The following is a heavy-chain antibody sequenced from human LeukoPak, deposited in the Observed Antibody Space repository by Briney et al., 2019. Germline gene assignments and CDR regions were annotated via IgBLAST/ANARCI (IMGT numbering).Heavy chain of an antibody. J-gene: IGHJ4*02. Sequence: GGSLRLSCAASGFTFSSYGMHWVRQAPGKGLEWVAVISYDGSNKYYADSVKGRFTISRDNSKNTLYLQMNSLRAEDTAVYYCAREPYGGYFDYWGQGTLVTVSS. CDR3: AREPYGGYFDY. D-gene: IGHD4/OR15-4a*01. CDR1: GFTFSSYG. V-gene: IGHV3-30*03. CDR2: ISYDGSNK.